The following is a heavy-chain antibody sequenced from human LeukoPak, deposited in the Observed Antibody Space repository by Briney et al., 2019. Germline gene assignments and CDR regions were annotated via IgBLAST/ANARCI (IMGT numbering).Heavy chain of an antibody. J-gene: IGHJ4*02. CDR3: ARVSRPDLALDN. Sequence: GESLRLSCAASGFTLSSYGMHWVRQAPGKGLEWVAFIRYDGSNKYYADSVKGRFTISRDNSKNSLYLQMNSLRTEDTAVYYCARVSRPDLALDNWGQGTLVTVSS. CDR1: GFTLSSYG. V-gene: IGHV3-30*02. CDR2: IRYDGSNK. D-gene: IGHD1-14*01.